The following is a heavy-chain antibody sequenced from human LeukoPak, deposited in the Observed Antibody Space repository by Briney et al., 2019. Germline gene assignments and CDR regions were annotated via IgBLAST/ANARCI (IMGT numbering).Heavy chain of an antibody. Sequence: PSETLSLTCTVSGGSISSYYWSWLRQPPGKGLEWIGYIYYSGRTNYNPSLKSRVTISVDTSKNQFSLKLSSVTAADTAVYYCARGGDCSGGSCSLAVFDYWGQGTLVTVSS. CDR1: GGSISSYY. V-gene: IGHV4-59*01. D-gene: IGHD2-15*01. CDR3: ARGGDCSGGSCSLAVFDY. CDR2: IYYSGRT. J-gene: IGHJ4*02.